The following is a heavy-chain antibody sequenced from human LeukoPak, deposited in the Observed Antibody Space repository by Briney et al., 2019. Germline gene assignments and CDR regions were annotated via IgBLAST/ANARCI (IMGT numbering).Heavy chain of an antibody. CDR1: GGSISSGSYY. D-gene: IGHD6-13*01. V-gene: IGHV4-61*02. CDR2: IYTSGST. Sequence: SETLSLTCTVSGGSISSGSYYWSWIRQPAGKGLEWIGRIYTSGSTNYNPSLKSRVTISVDTSKNQFSLKLSSVTAADTAVYYCATPTSYSSSWYAFDIWGQGTMVTVPS. J-gene: IGHJ3*02. CDR3: ATPTSYSSSWYAFDI.